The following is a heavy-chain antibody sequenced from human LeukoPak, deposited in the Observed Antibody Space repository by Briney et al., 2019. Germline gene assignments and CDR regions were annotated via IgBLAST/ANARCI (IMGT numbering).Heavy chain of an antibody. V-gene: IGHV4-4*02. D-gene: IGHD4-23*01. CDR2: IYRTEGT. J-gene: IGHJ4*02. CDR3: ASARWDY. CDR1: GGSISDDHW. Sequence: SETLSLTCTVSGGSISDDHWWSWVRQPPGKGLQWVGEIYRTEGTNYNPSLKSRLTISVDKSKNQYSLQLTSVTAADTAVYYCASARWDYWGQGILVTVSS.